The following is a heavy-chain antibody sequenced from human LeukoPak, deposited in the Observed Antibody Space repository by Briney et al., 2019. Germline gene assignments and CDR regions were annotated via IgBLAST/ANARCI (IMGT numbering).Heavy chain of an antibody. J-gene: IGHJ3*02. D-gene: IGHD3-22*01. CDR1: GFTFSSYA. Sequence: GGSLRLSCAASGFTFSSYAMSWVRQAPGKGLQWVSVIYPGGAIYYSDSVKGRFIISRDNSKNTLSLQMNSLTADGTAVYYCVRGPRYYDDSGFHYGVFDIWGQGTVVTVSS. V-gene: IGHV3-23*03. CDR3: VRGPRYYDDSGFHYGVFDI. CDR2: IYPGGAI.